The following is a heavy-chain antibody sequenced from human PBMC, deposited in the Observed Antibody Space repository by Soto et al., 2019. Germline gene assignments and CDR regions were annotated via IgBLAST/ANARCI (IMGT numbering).Heavy chain of an antibody. CDR1: GFTFSSYA. Sequence: GSLRLSCAAAGFTFSSYAMHWVRQAPGKGLEWVAVISYDGSNKYYADSVKGRFTISRDNSKNTLYLQMNSLRAEDTAVYYCARETRELTYGNYYYGMDVWGQGTTVTVSS. CDR2: ISYDGSNK. CDR3: ARETRELTYGNYYYGMDV. V-gene: IGHV3-30-3*01. J-gene: IGHJ6*02. D-gene: IGHD1-26*01.